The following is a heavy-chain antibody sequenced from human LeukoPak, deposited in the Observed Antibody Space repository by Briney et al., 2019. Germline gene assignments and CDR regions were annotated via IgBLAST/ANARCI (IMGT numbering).Heavy chain of an antibody. J-gene: IGHJ4*02. CDR1: GFTFSSSA. Sequence: GGSLRLSCAASGFTFSSSAMSWVRQAPGKGLEWVSAISNNGGYTYYADSVQGRFTISRDNSKSTLCLQMNSLKAEDTAVYYCAKQLGYCSDGSCYFPYWGQGTLVTVSS. V-gene: IGHV3-23*01. CDR2: ISNNGGYT. CDR3: AKQLGYCSDGSCYFPY. D-gene: IGHD2-15*01.